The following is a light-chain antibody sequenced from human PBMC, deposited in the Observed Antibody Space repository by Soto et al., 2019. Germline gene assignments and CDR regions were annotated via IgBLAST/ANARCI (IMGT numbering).Light chain of an antibody. V-gene: IGKV2-28*01. J-gene: IGKJ1*01. CDR3: MQALQAPLT. Sequence: DIVMTQSPRSLSVTPVEPASISFSSSESVLNRNGYNYLDCYLQKPGQSPQLLIYLGSSRASGVPDRFSGSGSGTDFTLTISRVEAEDVGFYYCMQALQAPLTFGQGTKVDIK. CDR2: LGS. CDR1: ESVLNRNGYNY.